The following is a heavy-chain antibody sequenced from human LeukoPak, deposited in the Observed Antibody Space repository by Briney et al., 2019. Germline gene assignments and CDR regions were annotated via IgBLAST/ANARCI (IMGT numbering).Heavy chain of an antibody. D-gene: IGHD3-16*01. CDR3: ATSGGTLGPTNYFAY. J-gene: IGHJ4*02. Sequence: SETLSLTCAVYGESFSGYYWSWVRQPPGKGLEWIGEINHSGSTNYNPSLKSRVTISVDTSKNQFSLKLSSVTAADTAVYYCATSGGTLGPTNYFAYWGQGTLVTVSS. CDR1: GESFSGYY. V-gene: IGHV4-34*01. CDR2: INHSGST.